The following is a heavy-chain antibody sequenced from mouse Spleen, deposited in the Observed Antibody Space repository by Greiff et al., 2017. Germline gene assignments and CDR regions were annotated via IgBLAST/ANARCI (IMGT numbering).Heavy chain of an antibody. J-gene: IGHJ1*01. CDR3: ARGDGNYGGWYFDV. V-gene: IGHV1-69*01. D-gene: IGHD2-1*01. CDR1: GYTFTSYW. CDR2: IDPSDSYT. Sequence: QVQLKQPGAELVMPGASVKLSCKASGYTFTSYWMHWVKQRPGQGLEWIGEIDPSDSYTNYNQKFKGKATLTVDKSSSTAYMQLSSLTSEDSAVYYCARGDGNYGGWYFDVWGAGTTVTVSS.